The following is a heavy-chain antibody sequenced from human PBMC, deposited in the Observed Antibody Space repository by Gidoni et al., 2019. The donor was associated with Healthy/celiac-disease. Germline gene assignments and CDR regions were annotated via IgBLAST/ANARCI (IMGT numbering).Heavy chain of an antibody. D-gene: IGHD6-19*01. CDR3: ARGGLAGT. CDR2: INAANGDT. V-gene: IGHV1-3*01. Sequence: QVQLVPSGASLKTPGASVTVSCKASGHTFTGYLIHWVRQAPGQTLEWRGRINAANGDTKYSQRFQGRVTVTRDTSASTAYMELSGLTSEDTAVYYCARGGLAGTWGQGTLVTVSS. J-gene: IGHJ5*02. CDR1: GHTFTGYL.